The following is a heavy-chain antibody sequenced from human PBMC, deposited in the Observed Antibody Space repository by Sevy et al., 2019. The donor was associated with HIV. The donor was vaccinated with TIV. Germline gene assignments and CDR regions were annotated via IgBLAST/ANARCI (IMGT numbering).Heavy chain of an antibody. CDR3: AKYDYGDYVGWFDP. CDR2: LIPSFVAA. D-gene: IGHD4-17*01. Sequence: ASVKVSCKASGGTFSSYGISWVRQAPGQGLEWMGGLIPSFVAANYRRNFQGRVTITADESTSTAYMELSSLRSEDTAVYYCAKYDYGDYVGWFDPWGQGTLVTVSS. J-gene: IGHJ5*02. CDR1: GGTFSSYG. V-gene: IGHV1-69*13.